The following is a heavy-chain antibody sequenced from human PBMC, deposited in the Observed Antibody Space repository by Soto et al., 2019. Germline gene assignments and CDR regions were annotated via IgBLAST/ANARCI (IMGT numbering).Heavy chain of an antibody. V-gene: IGHV6-1*01. J-gene: IGHJ6*02. CDR3: ARGLEVATIFGNYYYGMDV. Sequence: PSQTLSLTCAISGDSVSSNSAAWNWIRQSPSRGLEWLGRTYYRSKWYNDYAVSVKSRITINPDTSKNQFSLQLNSVTPEDTAVYYCARGLEVATIFGNYYYGMDVWGQGTTVTSP. D-gene: IGHD3-3*01. CDR1: GDSVSSNSAA. CDR2: TYYRSKWYN.